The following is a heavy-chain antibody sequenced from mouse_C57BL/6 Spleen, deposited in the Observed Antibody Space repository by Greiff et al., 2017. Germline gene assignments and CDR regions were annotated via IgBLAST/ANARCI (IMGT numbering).Heavy chain of an antibody. Sequence: DVKLQESGGGLVQPGGSMKLSCVASGFTFSNYWMNWVRQSPEKGLEWVAQIRLKSDNYATHYAESVKGRFTISREDSKSSVYLQMNNLRAEDTGIYYCTGGGTRAMDYWGQGTSVTVSS. D-gene: IGHD4-1*01. CDR2: IRLKSDNYAT. CDR3: TGGGTRAMDY. J-gene: IGHJ4*01. V-gene: IGHV6-3*01. CDR1: GFTFSNYW.